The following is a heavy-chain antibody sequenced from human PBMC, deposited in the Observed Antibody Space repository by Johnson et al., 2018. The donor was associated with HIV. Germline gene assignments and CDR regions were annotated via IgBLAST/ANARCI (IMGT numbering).Heavy chain of an antibody. V-gene: IGHV3-9*01. D-gene: IGHD2-15*01. CDR1: GFTFDDYA. Sequence: VQLVESGGGLVQPGRSLRLSCAASGFTFDDYAMHWVRQAPGKGLEWVSGISWNSGSIGYADSVKGRFTISRDNAKNSLYLQLNRLRAEDRALYYGAKASESGGCDGDAFDIWGQGTMVTGSS. CDR2: ISWNSGSI. CDR3: AKASESGGCDGDAFDI. J-gene: IGHJ3*02.